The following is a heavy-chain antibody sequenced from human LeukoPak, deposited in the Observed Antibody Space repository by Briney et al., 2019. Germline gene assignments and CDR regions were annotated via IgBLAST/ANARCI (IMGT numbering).Heavy chain of an antibody. CDR1: GGTFSSYT. CDR3: AREKGYSSSTSCFDAFDI. CDR2: IIPILGIA. D-gene: IGHD2-2*01. V-gene: IGHV1-69*04. J-gene: IGHJ3*02. Sequence: SVKVSCKASGGTFSSYTISWVRQALGQGLEWMGRIIPILGIANYAQKFQGRVTITADKSTSTAYMELSSLRSEDTALYYCAREKGYSSSTSCFDAFDIWGQGTMVTVSS.